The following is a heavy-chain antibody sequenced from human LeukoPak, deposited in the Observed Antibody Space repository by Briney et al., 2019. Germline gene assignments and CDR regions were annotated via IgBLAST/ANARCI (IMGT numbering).Heavy chain of an antibody. CDR1: GGSISSYY. CDR3: AIDAYCSSTSSISNSLFDP. CDR2: IYYSGST. Sequence: SETLSLTCTVSGGSISSYYWSWLRQTPGKGLEWIGYIYYSGSTHYNPSLKSRVTISVDTSKNQYSLKLSSVTAADTAVYYCAIDAYCSSTSSISNSLFDPWGQGTLVTVSS. J-gene: IGHJ5*02. V-gene: IGHV4-59*01. D-gene: IGHD2-2*01.